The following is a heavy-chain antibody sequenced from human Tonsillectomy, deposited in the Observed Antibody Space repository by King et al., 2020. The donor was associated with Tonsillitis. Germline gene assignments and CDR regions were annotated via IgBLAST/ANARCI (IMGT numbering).Heavy chain of an antibody. D-gene: IGHD2-21*02. Sequence: AQLVQSGGGLVQPGGSLRLSCAASGFTFSSYAMSWVRQAPGKGLEWVSVIYSGGSSTYYADSVKGRFTISRDNSKNTLYLQMNSLRAEDTAVYYCAKDWPAYCGGDCYSHGFDYWGQGTLVTVSS. V-gene: IGHV3-23*03. CDR2: IYSGGSST. CDR1: GFTFSSYA. J-gene: IGHJ4*02. CDR3: AKDWPAYCGGDCYSHGFDY.